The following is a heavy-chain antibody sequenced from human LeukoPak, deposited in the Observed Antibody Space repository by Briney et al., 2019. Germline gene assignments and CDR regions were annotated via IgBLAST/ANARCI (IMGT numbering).Heavy chain of an antibody. Sequence: GGSLRLSCAASGFSFNNFAMTWVRQAPGKGLEWVSVIAAGGGGIQYADSAQGRFTISRDNSKNTLYLQMNSLRAEDTAVYYCARYAPPTTVATRFFDNWGQGTLVTVSS. D-gene: IGHD4-23*01. CDR1: GFSFNNFA. CDR2: IAAGGGGI. V-gene: IGHV3-23*01. J-gene: IGHJ4*02. CDR3: ARYAPPTTVATRFFDN.